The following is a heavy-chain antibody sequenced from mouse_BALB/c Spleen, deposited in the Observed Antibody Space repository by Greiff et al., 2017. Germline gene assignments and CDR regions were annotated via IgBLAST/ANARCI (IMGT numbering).Heavy chain of an antibody. D-gene: IGHD2-2*01. V-gene: IGHV1-82*01. CDR1: GYAFSSSW. Sequence: VQLQQSGPELVKPGASVKISCKASGYAFSSSWMNWVKQRPGQGLEWIGRIYPGDGDTNYNGKFKGKATLTADKSSSTAYMQLSSLTSVDSAVYFCARWGYDVGYYAMDYWGQGTSVTVSS. CDR3: ARWGYDVGYYAMDY. J-gene: IGHJ4*01. CDR2: IYPGDGDT.